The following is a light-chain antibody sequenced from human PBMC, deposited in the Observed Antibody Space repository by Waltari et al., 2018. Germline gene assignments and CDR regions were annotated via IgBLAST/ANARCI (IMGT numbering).Light chain of an antibody. CDR1: NSNTGAFH. CDR2: RST. Sequence: QSVLTQPPSVSGAPGQSVPISCSGTNSNTGAFHVPWYQKSPGADPTLLFYRSTNRPSVVLDQFSGSKSDTSASLVITGLQVEDEGDFYCQSYDNILHGCVFGTGTKVIV. CDR3: QSYDNILHGCV. J-gene: IGLJ1*01. V-gene: IGLV1-40*02.